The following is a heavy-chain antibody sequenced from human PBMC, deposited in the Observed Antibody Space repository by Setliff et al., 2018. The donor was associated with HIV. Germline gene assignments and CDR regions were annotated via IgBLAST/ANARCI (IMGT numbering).Heavy chain of an antibody. V-gene: IGHV1-69*04. CDR3: AKEQEIGSYLDP. CDR2: IIPILGIP. CDR1: GGAFISHT. Sequence: SVKVSRKASGGAFISHTFTWVRQAPGQGLEWMGRIIPILGIPNYAQNFQGRLTISADKSTRTAYLELSSLRSDDSAVYFCAKEQEIGSYLDPWGQGTLVTVSS. J-gene: IGHJ5*02. D-gene: IGHD2-2*02.